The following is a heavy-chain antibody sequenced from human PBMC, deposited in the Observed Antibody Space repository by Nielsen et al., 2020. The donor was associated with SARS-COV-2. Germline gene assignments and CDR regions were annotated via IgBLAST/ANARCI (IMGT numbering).Heavy chain of an antibody. CDR3: ASAASSSWKSATV. CDR1: GFTFSSDG. Sequence: GESLKISCAASGFTFSSDGMHWVRQAPGKGLEWVAVIWYDGSNKYYADSVKGRFTISRDNSKNTLYLQMNSLRAEDTAVYYCASAASSSWKSATVWGQGTTVTVSS. J-gene: IGHJ6*02. V-gene: IGHV3-33*01. D-gene: IGHD3-22*01. CDR2: IWYDGSNK.